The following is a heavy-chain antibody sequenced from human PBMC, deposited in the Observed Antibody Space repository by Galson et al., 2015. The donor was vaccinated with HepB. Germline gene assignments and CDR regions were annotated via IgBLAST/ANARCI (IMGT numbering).Heavy chain of an antibody. CDR2: ISAYNGDT. J-gene: IGHJ3*01. CDR1: GYIFNIYG. V-gene: IGHV1-18*01. Sequence: SVKVSCKASGYIFNIYGITWVQQAPGQGLEWMGWISAYNGDTNYAQNLQGRVTMTTDTSTSTAYMELRSLRSDDTAMYYCARAGDAFDFWGQGTMVTVSS. CDR3: ARAGDAFDF.